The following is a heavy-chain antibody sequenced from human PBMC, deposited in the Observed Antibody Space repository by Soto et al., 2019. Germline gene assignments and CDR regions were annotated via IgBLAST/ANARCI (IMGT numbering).Heavy chain of an antibody. Sequence: QVQLQESGPGLVKPSETLALTCTVSGDSVRSGNYYWSWIRQPPGKGLEWIGYIYYRGSFSYNPSLKSRVTMSVDTSKNQFSLKLSAVTAADTAVCYCARGYPVPAAPYSWFDPWGQGTLVTVSS. D-gene: IGHD2-2*01. CDR1: GDSVRSGNYY. J-gene: IGHJ5*02. CDR3: ARGYPVPAAPYSWFDP. V-gene: IGHV4-61*01. CDR2: IYYRGSF.